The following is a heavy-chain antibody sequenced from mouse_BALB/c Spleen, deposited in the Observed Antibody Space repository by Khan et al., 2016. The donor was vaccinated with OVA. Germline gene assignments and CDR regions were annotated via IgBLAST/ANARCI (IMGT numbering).Heavy chain of an antibody. Sequence: QVQLQQPGAELARPGASVKMSCKASGYTFTSYTIHWIKLRPGQGLEWIGYINPSNGYTNYNQKFKDKATLTADKSSTTAYMELSSLTSADSALXNCVRDGAYHRNDGWFAYWGQGTLVTVSA. CDR2: INPSNGYT. J-gene: IGHJ3*01. CDR3: VRDGAYHRNDGWFAY. CDR1: GYTFTSYT. D-gene: IGHD2-14*01. V-gene: IGHV1-4*01.